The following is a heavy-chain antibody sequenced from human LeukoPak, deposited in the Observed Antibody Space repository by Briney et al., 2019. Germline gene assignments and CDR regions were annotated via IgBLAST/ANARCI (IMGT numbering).Heavy chain of an antibody. J-gene: IGHJ3*02. D-gene: IGHD6-19*01. CDR3: AKLGGWSGAYDAFDI. CDR1: GFTFSSYA. Sequence: GGSLRLSCAASGFTFSSYAMSWVRQAPGKGLEWVSAISGSGGSTYYADSVKGRFTISRDNSKNTLYLQMNSLRAEDTAVYYSAKLGGWSGAYDAFDIWGQGTMVTVSS. V-gene: IGHV3-23*01. CDR2: ISGSGGST.